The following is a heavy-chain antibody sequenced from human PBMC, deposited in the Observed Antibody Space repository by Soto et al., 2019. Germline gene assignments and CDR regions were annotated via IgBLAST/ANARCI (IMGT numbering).Heavy chain of an antibody. J-gene: IGHJ3*02. CDR3: AGAPLNDDGYNYAFDI. Sequence: QVQLVQSGTEVKKPGSSVKVSCKASGGTFSRHAVNWVRQAPGQGLEWMGAILPSVDATNDAQKFQDRVTLTAEEATGTVSMELRSLRSEDTAVYFWAGAPLNDDGYNYAFDIGGQGTLVIVSS. CDR1: GGTFSRHA. D-gene: IGHD4-17*01. V-gene: IGHV1-69*12. CDR2: ILPSVDAT.